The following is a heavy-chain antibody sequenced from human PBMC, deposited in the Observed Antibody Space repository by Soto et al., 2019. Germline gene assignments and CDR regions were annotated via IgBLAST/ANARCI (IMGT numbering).Heavy chain of an antibody. J-gene: IGHJ6*02. CDR2: ISGSGGST. V-gene: IGHV3-23*01. CDR3: ARDPPATRHGMDV. Sequence: GGSLRLSCAASGFTFSSYAMSWVRQAPGKGLEWVSAISGSGGSTYYADSVRGRFTISRDNSKNTLYLQMKSLRAEDTAVYYCARDPPATRHGMDVWGQGTTVTVSS. CDR1: GFTFSSYA.